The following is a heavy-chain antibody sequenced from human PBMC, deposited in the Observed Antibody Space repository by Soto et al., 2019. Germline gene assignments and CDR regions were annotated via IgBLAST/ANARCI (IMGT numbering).Heavy chain of an antibody. J-gene: IGHJ4*02. V-gene: IGHV3-74*01. CDR1: GFTFSSYW. CDR3: ARDQGSSSGFYFDY. CDR2: INSDGSST. D-gene: IGHD6-6*01. Sequence: GGSLRLSCAASGFTFSSYWMHWVRQAPGKGLVWVSRINSDGSSTSYADSVKGRFTISRDNAKNTLYLQMNSLRAEDTAVYYFARDQGSSSGFYFDYWGQGTLVTVSS.